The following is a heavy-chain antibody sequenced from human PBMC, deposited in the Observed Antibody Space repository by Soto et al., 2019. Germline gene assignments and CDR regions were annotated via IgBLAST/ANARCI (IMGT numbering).Heavy chain of an antibody. CDR2: ISSSGSTI. CDR1: GFTFSSYW. V-gene: IGHV3-48*04. Sequence: PGGSLRLSCAASGFTFSSYWMHWVRQAPGKGLEWVSYISSSGSTIYYADSVKGRFTISRDNAKNSLYLQMNSLRAEDTAVYYCMRPVAPKNPRDYWGQGTLVTVSS. CDR3: MRPVAPKNPRDY. J-gene: IGHJ4*02. D-gene: IGHD2-15*01.